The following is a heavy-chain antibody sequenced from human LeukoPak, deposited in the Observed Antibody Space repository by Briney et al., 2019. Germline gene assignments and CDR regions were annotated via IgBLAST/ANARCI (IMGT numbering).Heavy chain of an antibody. J-gene: IGHJ6*03. D-gene: IGHD6-13*01. CDR2: ILPIFGTT. Sequence: SVKVSCKASGYTFTSYAISWVRQAPGQGLEWMGGILPIFGTTNYAQKFQARVTITADESTSTAYMEMSSLRSEDTAVYYCARDGSSSRLGYYYYYMDVWGKGTTVTISS. CDR3: ARDGSSSRLGYYYYYMDV. CDR1: GYTFTSYA. V-gene: IGHV1-69*13.